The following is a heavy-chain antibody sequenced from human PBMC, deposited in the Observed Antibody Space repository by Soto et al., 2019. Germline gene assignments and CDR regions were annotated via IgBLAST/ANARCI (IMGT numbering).Heavy chain of an antibody. J-gene: IGHJ4*02. CDR2: IHYSGST. Sequence: SETLSLTCTVSGGSISSYYWSWIRQPPGKGLEWIGYIHYSGSTNYNTSLKSRVTISVDTSKNQFSLKLRSVTAADTAVYYCARRRYADWAMDYWGQGTLVTVS. CDR1: GGSISSYY. CDR3: ARRRYADWAMDY. V-gene: IGHV4-59*08. D-gene: IGHD3-9*01.